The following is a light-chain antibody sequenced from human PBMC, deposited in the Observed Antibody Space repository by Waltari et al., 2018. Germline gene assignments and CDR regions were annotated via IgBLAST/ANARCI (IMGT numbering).Light chain of an antibody. V-gene: IGLV1-47*01. CDR2: RSV. Sequence: QSVLTQSPSTSGTPGQRVTISCSGSNSNIGSNHVYWYQQLPGTAPKLLIYRSVLRPSGVPVRFSGSRSGTSASLAISGLRSEDEAHYYCFVWDDSLNGLWVFGGGTKLTVL. CDR1: NSNIGSNH. J-gene: IGLJ3*02. CDR3: FVWDDSLNGLWV.